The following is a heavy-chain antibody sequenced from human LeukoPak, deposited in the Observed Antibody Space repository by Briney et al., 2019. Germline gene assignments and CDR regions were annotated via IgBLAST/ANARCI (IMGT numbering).Heavy chain of an antibody. CDR1: GYSFTSYW. J-gene: IGHJ3*02. CDR2: IYPGDSDT. V-gene: IGHV5-51*01. D-gene: IGHD2-15*01. CDR3: ARRDVVVVAAAYAFDI. Sequence: GESLKISCKGSGYSFTSYWIGWVRQMPGKGLEWMGIIYPGDSDTRYSPSFQGQVTISADKSISTAYLQWSSLKASDTAMYYCARRDVVVVAAAYAFDIWGQGTMVTVSS.